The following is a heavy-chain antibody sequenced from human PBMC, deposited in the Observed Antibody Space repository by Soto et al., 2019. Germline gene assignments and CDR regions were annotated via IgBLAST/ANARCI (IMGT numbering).Heavy chain of an antibody. CDR2: VSGNNGAS. V-gene: IGHV1-18*04. J-gene: IGHJ5*01. Sequence: GSVKVCFKASGYASADFGTSLVRQAPGQGLEWMGWVSGNNGASNPAPKVQGRITMTLDASTGVSYMALRSLRSDDTAIYYCVRDQKYFRVNGNWFDSWGQGTLFTGSS. D-gene: IGHD2-2*01. CDR3: VRDQKYFRVNGNWFDS. CDR1: GYASADFG.